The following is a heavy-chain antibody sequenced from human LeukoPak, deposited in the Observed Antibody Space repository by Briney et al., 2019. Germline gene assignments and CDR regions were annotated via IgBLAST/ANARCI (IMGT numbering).Heavy chain of an antibody. CDR2: INPNSGGT. J-gene: IGHJ6*02. V-gene: IGHV1-2*04. D-gene: IGHD6-19*01. CDR1: GYTFTGYY. Sequence: ASVKVSCKASGYTFTGYYMHWVRQAPGQGLEWMGWINPNSGGTNYAQKFQGWVTMTRDTSISTAYMELSRLRSDDTAVYYCARDSQGYSSGWMGYYYYYGMDVWGQGTTVTVSS. CDR3: ARDSQGYSSGWMGYYYYYGMDV.